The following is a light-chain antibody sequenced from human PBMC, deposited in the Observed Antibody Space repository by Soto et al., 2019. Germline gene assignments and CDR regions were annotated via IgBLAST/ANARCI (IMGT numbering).Light chain of an antibody. CDR1: QSVSTY. V-gene: IGKV3-11*01. CDR2: DAS. CDR3: QQRSNWQVT. J-gene: IGKJ5*01. Sequence: EIVLTQSPVTLSLSPGERATLSCRASQSVSTYLAWYQQKPGQAPRLLIYDASNRATGSPARFSGSGSGTDFTLTISSLEPEDFAVYYCQQRSNWQVTFGQGTRLEIK.